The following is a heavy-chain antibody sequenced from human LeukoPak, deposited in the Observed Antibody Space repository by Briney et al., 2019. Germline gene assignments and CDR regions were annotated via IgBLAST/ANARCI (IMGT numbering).Heavy chain of an antibody. CDR3: ARLREIPVFGVVTKSTSYFDY. CDR1: GFTFSTYG. V-gene: IGHV3-30*02. D-gene: IGHD3-3*01. CDR2: IRYDGSNK. Sequence: GGSLRLSCAASGFTFSTYGIHWVRQAPGKGLEWVAFIRYDGSNKYYADSVKGRFTISRDNSKNMLYLQMNSLRAEDTAVYYCARLREIPVFGVVTKSTSYFDYWGQGTLVTVSS. J-gene: IGHJ4*02.